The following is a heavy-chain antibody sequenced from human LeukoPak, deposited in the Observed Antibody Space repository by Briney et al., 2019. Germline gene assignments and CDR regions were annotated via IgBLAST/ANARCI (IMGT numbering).Heavy chain of an antibody. Sequence: SETLSLTCTVSGGSISSYYWSWIRQPAGKGLEWIGRIYTSGSTNYNPSLKSRVTMSVDTSKNQFSLKLSSVTAADTAVYYCARHPPDSGSAHYFDYWGQGTLVTVSS. CDR3: ARHPPDSGSAHYFDY. J-gene: IGHJ4*02. D-gene: IGHD1-26*01. CDR1: GGSISSYY. CDR2: IYTSGST. V-gene: IGHV4-4*07.